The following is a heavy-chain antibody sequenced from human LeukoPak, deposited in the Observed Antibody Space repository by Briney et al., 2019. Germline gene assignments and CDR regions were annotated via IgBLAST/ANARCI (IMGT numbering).Heavy chain of an antibody. CDR1: GYIFSDYY. V-gene: IGHV1-2*02. CDR3: SRDPPVYCSSTSCYQNYYYYGMDV. CDR2: IEPDSGGT. J-gene: IGHJ6*02. Sequence: ASVKVSCKASGYIFSDYYMHWVRQAPGQGLEWMGWIEPDSGGTNYEQKFQGRVIMTLDTSISTAYMELTRLTSDDTAVYYCSRDPPVYCSSTSCYQNYYYYGMDVWGQGTTVTVS. D-gene: IGHD2-2*01.